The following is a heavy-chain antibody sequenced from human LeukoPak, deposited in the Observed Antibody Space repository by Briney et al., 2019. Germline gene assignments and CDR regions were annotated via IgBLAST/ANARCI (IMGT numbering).Heavy chain of an antibody. V-gene: IGHV4-34*01. Sequence: PSETLSLTCAVYGGSFSGYYWSWIRQPPGKGLEWIGEINHSGSTNYNPSLKSRVTISVDTSKNQFSLKLSSVTAADTAVYYCARLPLPKPGYCTNGVCDYWGQGTLVTVSS. CDR3: ARLPLPKPGYCTNGVCDY. CDR2: INHSGST. CDR1: GGSFSGYY. J-gene: IGHJ4*02. D-gene: IGHD2-8*01.